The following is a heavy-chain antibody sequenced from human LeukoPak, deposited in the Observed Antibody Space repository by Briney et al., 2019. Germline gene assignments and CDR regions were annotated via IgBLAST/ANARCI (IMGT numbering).Heavy chain of an antibody. J-gene: IGHJ5*02. CDR1: GGSISLSYYY. V-gene: IGHV4-39*07. CDR2: VYYSGTT. Sequence: KSSETLSLTCSVSGGSISLSYYYWGWIRQPPGKALEWIGSVYYSGTTSYNPSLKSRVTISVDMSKNHFSLRLSSVTAADTAVYYCAREYHWFDPWGQGTLVTVSS. CDR3: AREYHWFDP.